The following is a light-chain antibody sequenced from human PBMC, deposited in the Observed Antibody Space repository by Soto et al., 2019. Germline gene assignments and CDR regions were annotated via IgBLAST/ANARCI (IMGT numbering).Light chain of an antibody. J-gene: IGLJ2*01. CDR2: DTS. CDR1: TGAVTSGHY. CDR3: FLVYSGGVV. V-gene: IGLV7-46*01. Sequence: QTVVTQEPSLTVSPGGTVTLTCGSSTGAVTSGHYPYWFQQKPGQAPRTLIYDTSNKHSWTPARFSGSLLGGKAALTVSGAQPEDEAESYCFLVYSGGVVFGGGTKLTVL.